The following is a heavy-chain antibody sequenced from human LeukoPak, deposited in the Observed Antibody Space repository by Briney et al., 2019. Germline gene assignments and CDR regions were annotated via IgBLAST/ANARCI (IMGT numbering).Heavy chain of an antibody. Sequence: SETLSLTCTVSGGSISSYYWSWIRQPPGKGLEWIGYIYYSGSTNYNPSLKSRVTISVDTSKNQFSLKLSSVTAADTAVYYCARVRTLVTYYFDYWGQGTLVTVSS. CDR3: ARVRTLVTYYFDY. D-gene: IGHD1-7*01. CDR1: GGSISSYY. J-gene: IGHJ4*02. V-gene: IGHV4-59*01. CDR2: IYYSGST.